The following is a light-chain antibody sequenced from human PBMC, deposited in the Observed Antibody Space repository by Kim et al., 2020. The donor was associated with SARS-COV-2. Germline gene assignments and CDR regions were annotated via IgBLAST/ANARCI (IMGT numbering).Light chain of an antibody. CDR3: QQTNSFPNT. V-gene: IGKV1-12*01. CDR2: AAS. Sequence: DIQMTQSPSSVSASVGDRVTITCRASQSISSWLAWYQQKPGKAHMVLIYAASSLQSGVPARFSGSGSGTDFTLTISSLQPEDFATYYCQQTNSFPNTFGQGTKLEI. CDR1: QSISSW. J-gene: IGKJ2*01.